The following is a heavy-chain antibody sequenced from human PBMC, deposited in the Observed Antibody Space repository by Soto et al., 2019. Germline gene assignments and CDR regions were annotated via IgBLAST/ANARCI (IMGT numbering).Heavy chain of an antibody. CDR2: IWYDGSNK. V-gene: IGHV3-33*01. J-gene: IGHJ4*02. CDR3: AREEYSSSSTFDY. CDR1: GLTFSSYG. Sequence: GGSMRLSCAASGLTFSSYGMHWVRQAPGKGLEWVAVIWYDGSNKYYADSVKGRFTISRDNSKNTLYLQMNSLRAEDTAVYYCAREEYSSSSTFDYWGQGTLVTVSS. D-gene: IGHD6-6*01.